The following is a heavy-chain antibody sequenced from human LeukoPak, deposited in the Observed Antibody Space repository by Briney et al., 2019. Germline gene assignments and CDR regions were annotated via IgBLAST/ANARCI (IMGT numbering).Heavy chain of an antibody. CDR1: GFTFSYYS. CDR2: ISSSSSLI. J-gene: IGHJ6*03. Sequence: GSLRLSCAASGFTFSYYSMNWVRQAPGRGLEWVSCISSSSSLIFYSDSVRGRFTISRDNAKNLLYLHMNSLRVEDTAVYYCAKVDRGDYSSSPVPYYNYYMNVWGKGTTVTVSS. D-gene: IGHD6-13*01. V-gene: IGHV3-21*01. CDR3: AKVDRGDYSSSPVPYYNYYMNV.